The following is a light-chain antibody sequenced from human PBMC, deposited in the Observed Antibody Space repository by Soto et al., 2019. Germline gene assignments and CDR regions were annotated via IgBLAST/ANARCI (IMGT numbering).Light chain of an antibody. V-gene: IGLV6-57*01. Sequence: NFMLTQPHSVSESPGKTVTICCTRSSGSVGSTYVQWYQQRPGSSPTTVIYEDNQRPSGVPDRFSGSIDSFSNSASLTISGLKTEDEADYYCQSHDSSNHWVFGGGTKLTVL. CDR2: EDN. CDR3: QSHDSSNHWV. J-gene: IGLJ3*02. CDR1: SGSVGSTY.